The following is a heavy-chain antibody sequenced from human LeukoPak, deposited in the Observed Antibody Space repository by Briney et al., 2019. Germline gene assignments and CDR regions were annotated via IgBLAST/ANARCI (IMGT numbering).Heavy chain of an antibody. CDR2: ISGSGGST. CDR1: GFTFSSHA. V-gene: IGHV3-23*01. Sequence: GGSLRLSCAASGFTFSSHAMSWVRQAPGKGLEWVSGISGSGGSTYYADSVKGRFTISRDNSKNTLYLQMNGLRAEETAMYYCATPYTSGWSLYFDNWGQGTLVTVSS. D-gene: IGHD6-19*01. CDR3: ATPYTSGWSLYFDN. J-gene: IGHJ4*02.